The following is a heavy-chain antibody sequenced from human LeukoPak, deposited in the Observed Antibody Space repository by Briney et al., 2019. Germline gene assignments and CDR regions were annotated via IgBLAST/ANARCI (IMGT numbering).Heavy chain of an antibody. J-gene: IGHJ4*02. CDR2: ITSSTSTV. CDR3: AKGHNDYVWGSYRNYFDY. D-gene: IGHD3-16*02. V-gene: IGHV3-48*01. Sequence: GGSLRLSCAASGFTFSSYGMHWVRQAPGKGLEWVSYITSSTSTVYYADSVKGRFTISRDNSKNALYLQMNSLRAEDTAVYYCAKGHNDYVWGSYRNYFDYWGQGTLVTVSS. CDR1: GFTFSSYG.